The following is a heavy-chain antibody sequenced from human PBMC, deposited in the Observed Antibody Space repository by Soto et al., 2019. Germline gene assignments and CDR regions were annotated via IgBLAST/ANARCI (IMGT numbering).Heavy chain of an antibody. J-gene: IGHJ4*02. CDR3: AREISSGCPHDY. V-gene: IGHV4-39*01. CDR1: GGSISSSSYY. CDR2: IYYSGRT. D-gene: IGHD6-19*01. Sequence: QLQLQESGPGLVKPSETLSLTCTVSGGSISSSSYYWGWIRQSPGKGLEWIGSIYYSGRTYYNPSLKSRVTISVDTSKNQFSLKLSSVTAADTAVYYCAREISSGCPHDYWGQGTLVTVSS.